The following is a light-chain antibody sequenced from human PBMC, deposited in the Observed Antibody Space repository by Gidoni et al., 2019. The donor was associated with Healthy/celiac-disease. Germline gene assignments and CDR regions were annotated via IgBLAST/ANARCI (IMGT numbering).Light chain of an antibody. CDR3: MQALQTPFT. Sequence: IVMTHSPLSLPVTPREPASIACRSSQSLLHSNGYNYLDWYLQKPGQSPQLLIYLGSNRASGVPDRFSGSGSGTDFTLKISRVEAEDVGVYYCMQALQTPFTFGPGTKVDIK. V-gene: IGKV2-28*01. CDR1: QSLLHSNGYNY. CDR2: LGS. J-gene: IGKJ3*01.